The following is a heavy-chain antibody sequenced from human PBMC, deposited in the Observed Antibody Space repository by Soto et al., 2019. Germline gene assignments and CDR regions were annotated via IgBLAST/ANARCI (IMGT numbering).Heavy chain of an antibody. Sequence: SETLSLTCTVSGGSISSYYWSWIRQPPGKGLEWIGYIYYSGSTNYNPSLKSRVTISVDTSKNQFSLKLSSVTAADTAVYYCARQISRGNPYCSGGSCYSWYFDYWGQGTLVTVSS. J-gene: IGHJ4*02. CDR1: GGSISSYY. CDR2: IYYSGST. D-gene: IGHD2-15*01. V-gene: IGHV4-59*08. CDR3: ARQISRGNPYCSGGSCYSWYFDY.